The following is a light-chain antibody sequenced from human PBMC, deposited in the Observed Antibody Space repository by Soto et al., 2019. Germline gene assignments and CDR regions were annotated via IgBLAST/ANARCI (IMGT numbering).Light chain of an antibody. CDR3: SSYTSSSTRV. Sequence: QSALTQPASVSGSPGQSITISCTGTSSHVGTYNLVSWYQQYSGKAPKLMIYEVSKRPSGVSNRFSGSKSGNTASLTISGLQAEDEADYYCSSYTSSSTRVFRTGTKVTVL. J-gene: IGLJ1*01. CDR1: SSHVGTYNL. CDR2: EVS. V-gene: IGLV2-14*02.